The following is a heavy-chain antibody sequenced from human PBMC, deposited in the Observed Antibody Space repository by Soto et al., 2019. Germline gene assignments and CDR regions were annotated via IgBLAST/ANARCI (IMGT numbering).Heavy chain of an antibody. CDR3: ARVENWGYFDY. J-gene: IGHJ4*02. CDR1: GGSISSYY. Sequence: SATLSLTCTFSGGSISSYYWSWIRQPPGKGLEWIGYIYYSGSTNYNPSLKSRVTISVDTSKNQFSLKLSSVTAADTAVYYCARVENWGYFDYWGQGTLVTVSS. V-gene: IGHV4-59*01. CDR2: IYYSGST. D-gene: IGHD7-27*01.